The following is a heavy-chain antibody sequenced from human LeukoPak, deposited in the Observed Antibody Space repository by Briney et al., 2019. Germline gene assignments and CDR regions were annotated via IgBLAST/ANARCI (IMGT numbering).Heavy chain of an antibody. Sequence: GASVKVSCKASGYTFTSYDINWVRQAPGQGLEWMGWINPNSGGTNYAQKFQGRVTMTRDTSISTAYMELSRLRSDDTAVYYCARDWGSSSPYYYYMDVWGKGTTVTVSS. CDR1: GYTFTSYD. CDR3: ARDWGSSSPYYYYMDV. V-gene: IGHV1-2*02. D-gene: IGHD6-6*01. J-gene: IGHJ6*03. CDR2: INPNSGGT.